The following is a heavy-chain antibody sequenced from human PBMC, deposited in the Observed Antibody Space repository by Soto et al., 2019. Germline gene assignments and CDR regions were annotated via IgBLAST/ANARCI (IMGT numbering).Heavy chain of an antibody. D-gene: IGHD3-9*01. CDR1: GYTLTELS. J-gene: IGHJ5*02. Sequence: ASVNVSCKVSGYTLTELSMHWVRQAPGKGLEWMGGFDPEDGETIYAQKFQGRVTMTEDTSTDTAYMELSSLRSEDTAVYYCATGLLRYFDWSNWFDPWGQGSLVTASS. CDR3: ATGLLRYFDWSNWFDP. V-gene: IGHV1-24*01. CDR2: FDPEDGET.